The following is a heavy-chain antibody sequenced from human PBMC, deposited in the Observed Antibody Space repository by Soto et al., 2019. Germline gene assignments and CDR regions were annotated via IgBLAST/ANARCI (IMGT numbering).Heavy chain of an antibody. Sequence: QVQLVESGGGVVQPGRSPRLSCAASGFTFSSYGMHWVRQAPGKGLEWVAVISYDGSNKYYADSVKGRFTISRDNSKNTLYLQMNSLRAEDTAVYYCAKDRKMATRIFGYWGQGTLVTVSS. CDR1: GFTFSSYG. D-gene: IGHD5-12*01. J-gene: IGHJ4*02. V-gene: IGHV3-30*18. CDR3: AKDRKMATRIFGY. CDR2: ISYDGSNK.